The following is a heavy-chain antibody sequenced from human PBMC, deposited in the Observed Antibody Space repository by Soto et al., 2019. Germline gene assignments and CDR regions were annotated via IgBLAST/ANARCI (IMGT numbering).Heavy chain of an antibody. CDR3: ARGYCSSTSCRLDV. V-gene: IGHV4-31*03. CDR2: IYYSGST. D-gene: IGHD2-2*01. Sequence: SETLSLTCTVSGGSISIGGYYWSWIRHHPGKGLEWIGYIYYSGSTYYNPSLKSRVTISVDTSKNQSSLKLSSVTAADTAVYYCARGYCSSTSCRLDVWGKGTTVTVSS. J-gene: IGHJ6*04. CDR1: GGSISIGGYY.